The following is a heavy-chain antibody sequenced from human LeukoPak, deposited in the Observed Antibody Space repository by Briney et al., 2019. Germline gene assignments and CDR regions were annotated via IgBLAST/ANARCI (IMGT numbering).Heavy chain of an antibody. CDR2: ISSSGTTI. V-gene: IGHV3-48*03. D-gene: IGHD2-2*01. CDR3: ARETDSTLFDY. J-gene: IGHJ4*02. CDR1: GFTFNIYE. Sequence: GGSLRLSCAASGFTFNIYEMNWVRQAPGKGLEWVSYISSSGTTIYYADSVKGRFTISRDNAKNSLYLQMNSLRAEDTAVYYCARETDSTLFDYWGQGTLVTVSS.